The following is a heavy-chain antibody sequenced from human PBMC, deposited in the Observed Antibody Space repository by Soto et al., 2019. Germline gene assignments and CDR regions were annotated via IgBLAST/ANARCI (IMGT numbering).Heavy chain of an antibody. CDR3: VRDCSGGGCYSDFGMDV. Sequence: SETLSLTCIVSGDSVSSFYWSWIRQPAGKGLEWIGRIYISGSTDYNPSLKSRVSMSVDRSKNQFSLKLTSVTAADTAVYYCVRDCSGGGCYSDFGMDVWGQGTTVTVSS. CDR2: IYISGST. CDR1: GDSVSSFY. D-gene: IGHD2-15*01. J-gene: IGHJ6*02. V-gene: IGHV4-4*07.